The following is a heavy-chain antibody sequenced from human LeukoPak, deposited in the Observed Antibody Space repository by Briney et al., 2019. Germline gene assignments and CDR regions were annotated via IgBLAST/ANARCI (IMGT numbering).Heavy chain of an antibody. CDR3: ARDRDYYDSSGYSY. V-gene: IGHV3-48*02. D-gene: IGHD3-22*01. Sequence: GGSLRLSCAASGFTFSSYSMNWVRQAPGKGLEWVSYISSSSSTIYYADSVKGRFTISRDNAKNSLYLQMNSLRDEDTAVYYCARDRDYYDSSGYSYWGQGTLVTVSS. J-gene: IGHJ4*02. CDR2: ISSSSSTI. CDR1: GFTFSSYS.